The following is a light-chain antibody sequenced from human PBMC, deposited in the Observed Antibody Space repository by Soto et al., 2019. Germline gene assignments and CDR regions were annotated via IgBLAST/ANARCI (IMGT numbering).Light chain of an antibody. J-gene: IGKJ1*01. Sequence: EIVMTQSPVTLSVFPWERATLSCRASQSVSSNLAWYQQKPGQAPSLLIYGAFTRATGIPARFSGTGSGTEFTLTISSLQSEDFALYYCQQYNDWPLTFGQGTKVDIK. CDR3: QQYNDWPLT. V-gene: IGKV3-15*01. CDR1: QSVSSN. CDR2: GAF.